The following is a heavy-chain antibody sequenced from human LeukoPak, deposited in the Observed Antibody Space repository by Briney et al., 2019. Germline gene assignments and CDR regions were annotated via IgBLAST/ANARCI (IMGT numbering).Heavy chain of an antibody. CDR3: ARSSLANWSDP. D-gene: IGHD2-2*01. CDR1: GYTFTSYD. Sequence: GASVKVSCKASGYTFTSYDINWVRQAPGQGLEWMGGIIPIFGTANYAQKFQGRVTITADESTSTAYMELSSLRSEDTAVYYCARSSLANWSDPWGQGTLVTVSS. J-gene: IGHJ5*02. V-gene: IGHV1-69*13. CDR2: IIPIFGTA.